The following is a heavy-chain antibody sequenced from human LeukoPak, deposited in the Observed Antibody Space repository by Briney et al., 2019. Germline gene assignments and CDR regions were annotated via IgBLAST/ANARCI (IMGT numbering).Heavy chain of an antibody. V-gene: IGHV1-69*13. CDR3: ARAPLIYDSSNWFDP. CDR1: GGTFSSYA. Sequence: GASVKVSCKASGGTFSSYAISWVRQAPGQGLEWMGGIIPIFGTANYAQKFQGRVTITPDESTSTAYIELSSLRSEDTAVYYCARAPLIYDSSNWFDPWGQGTLVTVSS. D-gene: IGHD3-22*01. CDR2: IIPIFGTA. J-gene: IGHJ5*02.